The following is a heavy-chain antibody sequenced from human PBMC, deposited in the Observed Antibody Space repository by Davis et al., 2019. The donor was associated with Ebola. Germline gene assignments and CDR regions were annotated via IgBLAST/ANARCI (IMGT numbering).Heavy chain of an antibody. CDR1: GGSINSYY. CDR3: ASGVFGVTYYFDH. V-gene: IGHV4-59*01. CDR2: IHDSGNT. D-gene: IGHD3-3*01. J-gene: IGHJ4*02. Sequence: SETLSLTCNVSGGSINSYYWSWIRQAPGKGLEWIAYIHDSGNTKYNPSLRSRLIISVDRSKNQFSLKLNSVTAADTAMYYCASGVFGVTYYFDHWGQGALVTVSS.